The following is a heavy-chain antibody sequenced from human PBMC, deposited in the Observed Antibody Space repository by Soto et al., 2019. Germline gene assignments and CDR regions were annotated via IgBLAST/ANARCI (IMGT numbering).Heavy chain of an antibody. V-gene: IGHV1-69*06. CDR3: AREGAYYYDSSGLGVDYFDY. J-gene: IGHJ4*02. Sequence: QVQLVQSGAEVKKPGSSVKVSCKASGGTFSSYAISWVRQAPGQGLEWMGGIIPIFGTANYAQKFQGRVTITVDKSTSTAYMELSSLRSEDTAVYYCAREGAYYYDSSGLGVDYFDYWGQGTLVTVSS. CDR2: IIPIFGTA. CDR1: GGTFSSYA. D-gene: IGHD3-22*01.